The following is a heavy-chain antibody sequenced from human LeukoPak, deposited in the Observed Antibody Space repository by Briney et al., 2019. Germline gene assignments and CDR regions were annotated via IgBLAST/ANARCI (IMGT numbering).Heavy chain of an antibody. CDR3: ARSRYGSYYPFDF. CDR2: LSYSEDT. Sequence: PSETLSLTCSVSGDSISSSGYYWGWIRQPPGKGLEWIGSLSYSEDTYYNPSLKSRVTISVGTSKTQFSLNLTSVTASGTAVYYCARSRYGSYYPFDFWGQGTLVT. D-gene: IGHD1-26*01. J-gene: IGHJ4*02. V-gene: IGHV4-39*01. CDR1: GDSISSSGYY.